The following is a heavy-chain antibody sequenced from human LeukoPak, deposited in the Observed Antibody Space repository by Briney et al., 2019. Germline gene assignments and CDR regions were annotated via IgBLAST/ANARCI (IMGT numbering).Heavy chain of an antibody. V-gene: IGHV1-18*01. CDR3: ARGFRLSAIEDWFDP. CDR2: ITAYNGNT. D-gene: IGHD2-2*02. Sequence: ASVKVSCKASGYSFTTYGISWVRQAPGQGLEWMGWITAYNGNTKYGQNLQGRVTMTTDTSTSTAYMELRSLRSDDTAVYYCARGFRLSAIEDWFDPWGQGTLVTVSS. J-gene: IGHJ5*02. CDR1: GYSFTTYG.